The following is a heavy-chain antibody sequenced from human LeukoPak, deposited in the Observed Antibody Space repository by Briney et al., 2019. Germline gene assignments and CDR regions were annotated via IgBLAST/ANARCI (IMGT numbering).Heavy chain of an antibody. D-gene: IGHD3-22*01. CDR2: ISSSGSTI. J-gene: IGHJ4*02. CDR1: GGSFSGYY. V-gene: IGHV3-11*01. CDR3: ARRPYYYDSSGPVDY. Sequence: LSLTCAVYGGSFSGYYWSWIRQAPGKGLEWVSYISSSGSTIYYADSVKGRFTISRDNAKNSLYLQVNSLRAEDTAVYYCARRPYYYDSSGPVDYWGQGTLVTVSS.